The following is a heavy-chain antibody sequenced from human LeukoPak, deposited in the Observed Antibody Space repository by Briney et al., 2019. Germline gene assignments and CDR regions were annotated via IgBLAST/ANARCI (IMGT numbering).Heavy chain of an antibody. J-gene: IGHJ6*03. Sequence: GGSLRLSCAASGFTLRNYWMHWVRQTPGKGLLWVSRINGDGTSATYAGSVEGRFTISRDNAKNTLYLQMNSLRAEDTAVYYCARVAYCGGDCYSLDYYYMDVWGKGTTVTVSS. CDR3: ARVAYCGGDCYSLDYYYMDV. CDR1: GFTLRNYW. D-gene: IGHD2-21*02. CDR2: INGDGTSA. V-gene: IGHV3-74*01.